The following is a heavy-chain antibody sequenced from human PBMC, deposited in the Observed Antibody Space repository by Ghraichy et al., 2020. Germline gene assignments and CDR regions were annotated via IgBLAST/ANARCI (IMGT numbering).Heavy chain of an antibody. CDR3: AKLRSGGTYYGWADAFDF. Sequence: GESLNISCAASGFTFSSFVMSWVRQAPGKGLEWVADISTSGSNSYYADSVKGRVRISRDNSDNTVSLQMNSLRAEDTAIYYCAKLRSGGTYYGWADAFDFWGQGTMVTVS. CDR2: ISTSGSNS. CDR1: GFTFSSFV. V-gene: IGHV3-23*01. J-gene: IGHJ3*01. D-gene: IGHD1-26*01.